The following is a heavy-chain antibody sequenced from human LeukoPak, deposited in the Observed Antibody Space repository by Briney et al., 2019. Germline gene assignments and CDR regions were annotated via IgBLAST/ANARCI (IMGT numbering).Heavy chain of an antibody. J-gene: IGHJ4*02. CDR1: GGTFSSYA. Sequence: ASVKVSCKASGGTFSSYAISWVRQAPGQGLEWMGWINAGNGNTKYSQKFQGRVTITRDTSASTAYMELRSLRSDDTAVYYCARGGKWLQAPFDYWGQGTLVTVSS. D-gene: IGHD5-12*01. V-gene: IGHV1-3*01. CDR3: ARGGKWLQAPFDY. CDR2: INAGNGNT.